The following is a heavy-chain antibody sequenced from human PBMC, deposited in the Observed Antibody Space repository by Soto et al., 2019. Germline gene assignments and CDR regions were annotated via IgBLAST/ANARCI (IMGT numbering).Heavy chain of an antibody. Sequence: SQTLSLTGAISGDSVSSNSAACNWIRLSPSRGLEWLARTYYRSRWYNDYAVSVRSRITVNPDTSKNQFSLQLTSVTPEDTAVYYCAGTSSHQWYYMDVWGKGTTVTVSS. V-gene: IGHV6-1*01. CDR2: TYYRSRWYN. CDR3: AGTSSHQWYYMDV. CDR1: GDSVSSNSAA. J-gene: IGHJ6*03. D-gene: IGHD1-7*01.